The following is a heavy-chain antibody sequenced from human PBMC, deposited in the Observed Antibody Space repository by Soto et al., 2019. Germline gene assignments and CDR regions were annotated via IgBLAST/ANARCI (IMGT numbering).Heavy chain of an antibody. D-gene: IGHD1-26*01. CDR3: ARRGSGSYSDY. CDR1: GFTFSSYA. CDR2: ISGSGGST. Sequence: EVQLLESGGGLVQPGGSLRLSCAASGFTFSSYAMRWVRQAPVKGLEWVSAISGSGGSTYYADSVKGRFTISRDNSKNTLYLQMNSMRAEDTAVYYCARRGSGSYSDYWGQGTLVTVSS. V-gene: IGHV3-23*01. J-gene: IGHJ4*02.